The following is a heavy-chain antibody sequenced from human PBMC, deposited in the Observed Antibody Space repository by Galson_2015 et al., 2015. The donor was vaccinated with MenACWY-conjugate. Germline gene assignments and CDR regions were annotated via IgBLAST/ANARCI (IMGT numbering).Heavy chain of an antibody. CDR3: VKETGGSDFYMGPRSFDM. D-gene: IGHD2-21*02. CDR1: DFTVEDYG. Sequence: SLRLSYAVSDFTVEDYGMQWVRQAPGKGLEWVSGLRWNNFTIAYADYAKGRYTIYRDNAKNSLYLQMNILREEDTASYYCVKETGGSDFYMGPRSFDMWGRGTLVIVSS. V-gene: IGHV3-9*01. J-gene: IGHJ3*02. CDR2: LRWNNFTI.